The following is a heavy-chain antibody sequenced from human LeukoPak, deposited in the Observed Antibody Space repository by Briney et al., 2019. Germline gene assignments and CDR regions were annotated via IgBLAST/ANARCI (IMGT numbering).Heavy chain of an antibody. CDR1: GFTFSSYA. J-gene: IGHJ4*02. CDR2: ISGSGGST. V-gene: IGHV3-23*01. CDR3: AKGVIGNIAVAGTSFDY. D-gene: IGHD6-19*01. Sequence: GGSLRLSCAASGFTFSSYAMSWVRQAPGKGLEWVSAISGSGGSTYYADSVKGRFTISRDNSKNTLYLQTNSLRAEDTAVYYCAKGVIGNIAVAGTSFDYWGQGTLVTVSS.